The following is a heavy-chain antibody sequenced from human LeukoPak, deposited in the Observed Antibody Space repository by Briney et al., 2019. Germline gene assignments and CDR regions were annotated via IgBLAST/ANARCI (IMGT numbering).Heavy chain of an antibody. Sequence: ASVKVSCKASGYTFTSYDINWVRQATGQGLEWMGWMNPNSGNTGYAQKFQGRVTITTDESTSTAYMELSSLRSEDTAVYYCATTRSSPYGGWFDPWGQGTLVTVSS. CDR3: ATTRSSPYGGWFDP. CDR2: MNPNSGNT. J-gene: IGHJ5*02. D-gene: IGHD6-13*01. V-gene: IGHV1-8*01. CDR1: GYTFTSYD.